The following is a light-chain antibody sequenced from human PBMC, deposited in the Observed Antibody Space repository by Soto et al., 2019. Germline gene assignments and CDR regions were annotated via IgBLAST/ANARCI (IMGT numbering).Light chain of an antibody. CDR3: QQYGSSPPYT. V-gene: IGKV3-20*01. CDR1: QSVSSSY. Sequence: EIVLTQSPGTLSLSPGERATLSCRASQSVSSSYLAWYQQKPGQAPRLLIYGASHRATGIPDRFSASGSGTDVTLTISRLEPEDFAVYYCQQYGSSPPYTFGQGTKLEIK. CDR2: GAS. J-gene: IGKJ2*01.